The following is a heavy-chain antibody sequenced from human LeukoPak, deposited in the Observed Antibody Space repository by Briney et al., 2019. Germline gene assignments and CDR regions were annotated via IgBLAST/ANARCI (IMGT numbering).Heavy chain of an antibody. J-gene: IGHJ6*03. CDR1: GGSISSSSYY. Sequence: PSETLSLTCAVSGGSISSSSYYWGWIRQPPGKGLEWIGSIYYSGSTYYNPSLKSRVTISVDTSKNQFSLKLSSVTAADTAVYYCARERHLGYCSSTSCYSQSWGPPYYYYYMDVWGKGTTVTVSS. CDR2: IYYSGST. V-gene: IGHV4-39*07. CDR3: ARERHLGYCSSTSCYSQSWGPPYYYYYMDV. D-gene: IGHD2-2*01.